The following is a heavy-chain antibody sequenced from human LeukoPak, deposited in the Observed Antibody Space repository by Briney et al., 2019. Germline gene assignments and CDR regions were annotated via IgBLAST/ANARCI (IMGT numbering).Heavy chain of an antibody. CDR2: IYYSGST. Sequence: SETLSLTCSVSGGSSSNYYWSWIRQPPGRGLEWIGYIYYSGSTNSNASLKSRVTISVDTSKNQFSLKLSSVTAADTAVYYCAGSPYYDSSGYYVWGQGTLVTVSS. CDR1: GGSSSNYY. D-gene: IGHD3-22*01. J-gene: IGHJ4*02. CDR3: AGSPYYDSSGYYV. V-gene: IGHV4-59*08.